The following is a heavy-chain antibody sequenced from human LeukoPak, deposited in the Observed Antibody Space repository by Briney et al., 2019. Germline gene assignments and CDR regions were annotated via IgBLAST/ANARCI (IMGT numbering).Heavy chain of an antibody. V-gene: IGHV4-59*08. CDR2: IYYSGST. D-gene: IGHD6-13*01. CDR3: ARFRAAAEY. CDR1: GGSISSYY. J-gene: IGHJ4*02. Sequence: SETLPLTCTVSGGSISSYYWSWIRQPPGKGLEWIGYIYYSGSTNYNPSLKSRVTISVDTSKNQFSLKLSSVTAADTAVYYCARFRAAAEYWGQGTLVTVSS.